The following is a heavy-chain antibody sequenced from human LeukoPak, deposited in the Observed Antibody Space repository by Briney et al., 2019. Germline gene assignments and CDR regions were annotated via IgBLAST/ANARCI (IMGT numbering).Heavy chain of an antibody. J-gene: IGHJ4*02. CDR2: INPSGGST. Sequence: ASVKVSCTASGYTFTTYAMNWVRQAPGQGLEWMGIINPSGGSTSYAQKFQGRVTMTRDTSTSTVYMELSSLRSEDTAVYYCARDPTNYYYDSSGYYPSYFDYWGQGTLVTVSS. D-gene: IGHD3-22*01. V-gene: IGHV1-46*01. CDR3: ARDPTNYYYDSSGYYPSYFDY. CDR1: GYTFTTYA.